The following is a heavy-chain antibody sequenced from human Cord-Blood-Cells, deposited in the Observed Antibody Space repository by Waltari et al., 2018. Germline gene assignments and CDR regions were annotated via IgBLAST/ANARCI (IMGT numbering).Heavy chain of an antibody. CDR3: ARLSYYDSSDLGTYYYYGMDV. V-gene: IGHV4-59*08. Sequence: QVQLQESGPGLVKPSETLSLTCTVSGGSISSYYWSWIRQPPGKGLEWIGYIYYSGSTNSIPSLKSRVTISVDTSKNQFSLKLSSVTAADTAVYYCARLSYYDSSDLGTYYYYGMDVWGQGTTVTVSS. CDR2: IYYSGST. CDR1: GGSISSYY. J-gene: IGHJ6*02. D-gene: IGHD3-22*01.